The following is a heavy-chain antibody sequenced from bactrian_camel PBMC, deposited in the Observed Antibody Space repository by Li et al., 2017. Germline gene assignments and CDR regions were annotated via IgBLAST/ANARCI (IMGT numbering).Heavy chain of an antibody. D-gene: IGHD5*01. CDR3: AADRVTGYSVLTPRAFRN. V-gene: IGHV3S53*01. CDR2: DGSRVA. Sequence: HVQLVESGGGSVQAGGSLRLSCAGSGFTHSVCSMGWYRQAPGKEREVVARRHDGSRVADYAGSVQGRFTISRDNTKNSITLQMNSLKPEDTAVYYCAADRVTGYSVLTPRAFRNWGQGTQVTVS. J-gene: IGHJ4*01. CDR1: GFTHSVCS.